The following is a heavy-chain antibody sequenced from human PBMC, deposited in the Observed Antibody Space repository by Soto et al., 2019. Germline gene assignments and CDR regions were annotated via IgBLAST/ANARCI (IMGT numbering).Heavy chain of an antibody. CDR1: EFTFSSYG. D-gene: IGHD6-13*01. Sequence: EVQLLESGGGWVQPGGSLRLSCAASEFTFSSYGMSWVRQAPGKGLEWVSSISGSGGRTFYADSVKGRFTISRDNSKNSLYLQMNSLRADDTAVYYCAKDPHPSTTWYYFEYWGQGTLVTVSS. J-gene: IGHJ4*02. CDR3: AKDPHPSTTWYYFEY. V-gene: IGHV3-23*01. CDR2: ISGSGGRT.